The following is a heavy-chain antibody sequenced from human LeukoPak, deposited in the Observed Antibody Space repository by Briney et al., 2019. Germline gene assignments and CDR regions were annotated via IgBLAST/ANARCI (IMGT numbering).Heavy chain of an antibody. J-gene: IGHJ4*02. D-gene: IGHD2-2*01. CDR2: ISGSGGST. Sequence: GRSLRLSCAASGFTFSSYGMGWVRQAQGKGLEWVSAISGSGGSTYYADSVKGRFTISRDNSKNTLYLQMHSLRAEDTAVYYCAKESLRVVPSATFDYWGQGTLVTVSS. V-gene: IGHV3-23*01. CDR1: GFTFSSYG. CDR3: AKESLRVVPSATFDY.